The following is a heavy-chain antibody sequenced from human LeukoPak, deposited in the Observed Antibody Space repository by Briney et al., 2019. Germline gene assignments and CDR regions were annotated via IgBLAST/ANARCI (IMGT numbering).Heavy chain of an antibody. CDR3: ARDRGDTAMTYYFDY. J-gene: IGHJ4*02. Sequence: ASVKVSCKASGYTFTNYGISWVRQAPGRGLEWMGWISTYNGNTNYAQKLQGRVTMTTDTSTSTAYMELRSLRSDDTAVYYCARDRGDTAMTYYFDYWGQGTLVTVSS. V-gene: IGHV1-18*01. CDR2: ISTYNGNT. D-gene: IGHD5-18*01. CDR1: GYTFTNYG.